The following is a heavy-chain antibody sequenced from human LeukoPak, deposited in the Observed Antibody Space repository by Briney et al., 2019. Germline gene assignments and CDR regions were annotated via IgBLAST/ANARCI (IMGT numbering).Heavy chain of an antibody. D-gene: IGHD3-22*01. CDR1: GGSLSSYY. CDR2: IYYSGST. CDR3: ARVDYDSSGYYGDAFDI. Sequence: SETLSLTCTVSGGSLSSYYWSWLRQPPGKGLEWIGYIYYSGSTNYNPSLKSRVTISVDTSKNQFSLKLSSVTAADTAVYYCARVDYDSSGYYGDAFDIWGQGTMVTVSS. V-gene: IGHV4-59*01. J-gene: IGHJ3*02.